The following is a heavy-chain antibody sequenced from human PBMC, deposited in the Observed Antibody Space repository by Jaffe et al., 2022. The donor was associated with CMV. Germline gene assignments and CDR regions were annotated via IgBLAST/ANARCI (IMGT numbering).Heavy chain of an antibody. V-gene: IGHV3-9*01. CDR2: ISWNSGSI. J-gene: IGHJ4*02. Sequence: EVQLVESGGGLVQPGRSLRLSCAASGFTFDDYAMHWVRQAPGKGLEWVSGISWNSGSIGYADSVKGRFTISRDNAKNSLYLQMNSLRAEDTALYYCAKDMVPRDGYNSPDGGQQDHWGQGTLVTVSS. CDR3: AKDMVPRDGYNSPDGGQQDH. D-gene: IGHD5-12*01. CDR1: GFTFDDYA.